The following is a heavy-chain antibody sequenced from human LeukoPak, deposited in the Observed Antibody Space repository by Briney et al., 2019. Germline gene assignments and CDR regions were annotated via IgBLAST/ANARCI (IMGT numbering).Heavy chain of an antibody. CDR3: ARDGLGY. Sequence: GGSLRLSCAASGFTFSSYSMNWVRQAPGKGLEWVSYIGTDSTTYYADSVKGRFTISRDNAKNSLYLQMNGLRAEDTAVYYCARDGLGYWGQGILVTVSS. J-gene: IGHJ4*02. D-gene: IGHD5-12*01. V-gene: IGHV3-48*04. CDR2: IGTDSTT. CDR1: GFTFSSYS.